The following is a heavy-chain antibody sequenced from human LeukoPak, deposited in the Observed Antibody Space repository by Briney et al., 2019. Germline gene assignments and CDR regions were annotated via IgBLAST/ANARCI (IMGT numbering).Heavy chain of an antibody. CDR2: ISAYNGNT. CDR1: GYTFTSYA. D-gene: IGHD3-10*01. V-gene: IGHV1-18*01. CDR3: AREDWEFIGAFDI. Sequence: ASVKVSCKASGYTFTSYAMNWVRQAPGQGLEWMGWISAYNGNTNYAQKLQGRVTMTTDTSTSTAYMELRSLRSDDTAVYYCAREDWEFIGAFDIWGQGTMVTVSS. J-gene: IGHJ3*02.